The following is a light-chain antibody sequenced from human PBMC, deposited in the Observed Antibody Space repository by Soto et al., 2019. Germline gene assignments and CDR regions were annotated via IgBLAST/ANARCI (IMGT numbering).Light chain of an antibody. V-gene: IGKV3-20*01. J-gene: IGKJ5*01. CDR1: QSVSSSY. CDR2: GAS. CDR3: QQYGSSTTIT. Sequence: EIVLTQSPGTLSLSPGERATLSCRASQSVSSSYLAWYQQKPGQAPRLLIYGASSRATGIPDRFSGSGSGTDFTLTISRLEPEDFEVYYCQQYGSSTTITFGQGTRLEIK.